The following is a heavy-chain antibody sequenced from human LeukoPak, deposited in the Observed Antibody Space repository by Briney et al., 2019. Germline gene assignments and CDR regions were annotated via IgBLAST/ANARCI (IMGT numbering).Heavy chain of an antibody. J-gene: IGHJ4*02. Sequence: GGSLRLSCAASGFTFSSYAMHWVRQAPGKGLEWVGFIRSKAYGETADYAASVKGRFTISRDDSKAIAYLQMNSLKTEDTAVYHCTRDRGAYNLYDYWGQGTLVTVSS. CDR1: GFTFSSYA. CDR3: TRDRGAYNLYDY. CDR2: IRSKAYGETA. V-gene: IGHV3-49*04. D-gene: IGHD1-1*01.